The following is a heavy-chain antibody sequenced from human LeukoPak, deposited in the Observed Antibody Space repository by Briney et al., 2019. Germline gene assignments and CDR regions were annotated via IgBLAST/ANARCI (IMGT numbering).Heavy chain of an antibody. J-gene: IGHJ6*04. D-gene: IGHD3-10*01. CDR2: ISASNGDT. CDR1: GYTFTNHG. V-gene: IGHV1-18*04. CDR3: ARDWRSFYFGGDV. Sequence: ASVKVSCKASGYTFTNHGITWVRQAPGQGLEWMGWISASNGDTKYAEILQGRVTLTTDTSTSTAYMELRSLRSDDTAVYYCARDWRSFYFGGDVWGKGTTVTVSP.